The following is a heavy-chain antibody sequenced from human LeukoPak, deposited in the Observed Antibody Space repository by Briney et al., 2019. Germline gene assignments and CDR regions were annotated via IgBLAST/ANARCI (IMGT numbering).Heavy chain of an antibody. CDR1: GYTFTSYY. D-gene: IGHD7-27*01. CDR3: ARVPPKSRGIETGGDY. Sequence: VKVSCKASGYTFTSYYISWVRQAPGQGLEWMGWISPNSGGTNYAQKFQGRVTMTRDTSISTAYMELSRLRSDDTAVYYCARVPPKSRGIETGGDYWGQGTLVTVSS. CDR2: ISPNSGGT. V-gene: IGHV1-2*02. J-gene: IGHJ4*02.